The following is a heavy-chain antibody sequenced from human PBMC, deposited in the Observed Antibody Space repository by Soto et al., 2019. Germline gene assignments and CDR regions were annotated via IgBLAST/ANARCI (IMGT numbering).Heavy chain of an antibody. Sequence: EVQLVESGGALVQPGGSLRLSCVVSGFTLSSRWMHWVRQTPGKGLVWVARIQPDGYTTNYADSVKGRFTISRDNAKNTLYLNMNSLRPEDTAMSFCERDQDTFAKAVFDSWGQGTLVTVSS. J-gene: IGHJ4*02. CDR2: IQPDGYTT. CDR1: GFTLSSRW. D-gene: IGHD2-15*01. V-gene: IGHV3-74*01. CDR3: ERDQDTFAKAVFDS.